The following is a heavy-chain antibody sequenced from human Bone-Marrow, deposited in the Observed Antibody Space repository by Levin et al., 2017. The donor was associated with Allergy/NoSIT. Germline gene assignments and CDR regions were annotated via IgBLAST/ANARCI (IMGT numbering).Heavy chain of an antibody. J-gene: IGHJ5*02. Sequence: GESLKISCAASGFTFSSYSMNWVRQAPGKGLEWVSSISSSSSYIYYADSVKGRFTISRDNAKNSLYLQMNSLRAEDTAVYYCARAEGGYCISTSCYNWFDPWGQGTLVTVSS. D-gene: IGHD2-2*01. CDR2: ISSSSSYI. CDR3: ARAEGGYCISTSCYNWFDP. V-gene: IGHV3-21*01. CDR1: GFTFSSYS.